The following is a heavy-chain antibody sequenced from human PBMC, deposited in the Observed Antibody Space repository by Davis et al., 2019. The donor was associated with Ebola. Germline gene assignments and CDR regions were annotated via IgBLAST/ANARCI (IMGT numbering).Heavy chain of an antibody. V-gene: IGHV3-30*02. D-gene: IGHD3-22*01. CDR2: IRSEATSQ. CDR1: AFTLGDAW. J-gene: IGHJ4*02. Sequence: GGSLRLSCTASAFTLGDAWMGWVRQAPGKGLEWVAFIRSEATSQDYGKSVQGRFFISRDDSKNTLYLQMYSLRVDDTAVYFCARDGPNYDVDYWGQGTLVTVSS. CDR3: ARDGPNYDVDY.